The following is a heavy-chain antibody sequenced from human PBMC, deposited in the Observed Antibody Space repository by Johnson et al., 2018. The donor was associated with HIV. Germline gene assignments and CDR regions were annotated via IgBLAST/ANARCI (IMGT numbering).Heavy chain of an antibody. CDR1: GFSLSDYD. J-gene: IGHJ3*01. V-gene: IGHV3-13*01. Sequence: VQLVESGGGLVQPGGSLRLSCAASGFSLSDYDMHWVRQHIGKGLEWVSEIDTVGDTYYPASVKGRFTISRDNSKNTLYLQMNSLRAEDTAVYYCARGGLLWFGHPADWGQGTMVTVSS. D-gene: IGHD3-10*01. CDR3: ARGGLLWFGHPAD. CDR2: IDTVGDT.